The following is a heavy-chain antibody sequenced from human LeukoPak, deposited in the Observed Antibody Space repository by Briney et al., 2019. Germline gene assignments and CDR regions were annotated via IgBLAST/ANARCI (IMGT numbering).Heavy chain of an antibody. D-gene: IGHD2-15*01. Sequence: SETLSLTCAVYGGSFSGYYWSWIRQPPGKGLEWIGEINHSGSTNYNPSLKSRVTISVDTSKNQFPLKLSSVTAADTAVYYCAASRSRRTGRYCSGGSCYSGVYFDYWGQGTLVTVSS. CDR2: INHSGST. J-gene: IGHJ4*02. CDR3: AASRSRRTGRYCSGGSCYSGVYFDY. CDR1: GGSFSGYY. V-gene: IGHV4-34*01.